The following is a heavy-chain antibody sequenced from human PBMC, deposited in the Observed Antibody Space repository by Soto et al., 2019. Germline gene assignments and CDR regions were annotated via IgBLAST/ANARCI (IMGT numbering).Heavy chain of an antibody. V-gene: IGHV2-5*02. Sequence: QITLKESGPTRVKPTQTLTLTCTFSGFSLSTSGVGVGWIRQPPGKALERLALIYWDDDKRYSPSLKSRLTITKDTSKNQVVLTMTNMDPVDTATYYCVHRAGLHGNRNGGYFDFWGQGALVTVSS. CDR2: IYWDDDK. D-gene: IGHD1-1*01. CDR1: GFSLSTSGVG. CDR3: VHRAGLHGNRNGGYFDF. J-gene: IGHJ4*02.